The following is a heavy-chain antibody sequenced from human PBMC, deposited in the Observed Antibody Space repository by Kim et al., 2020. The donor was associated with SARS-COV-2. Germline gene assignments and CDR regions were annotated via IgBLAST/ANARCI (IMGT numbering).Heavy chain of an antibody. CDR3: AKIQVVPAAIAGRDAFDI. Sequence: GRFTIARDNSKNTLYLQMNSLRAADTAVYYCAKIQVVPAAIAGRDAFDIWGQGTMVTVSS. V-gene: IGHV3-30*02. D-gene: IGHD2-2*01. J-gene: IGHJ3*02.